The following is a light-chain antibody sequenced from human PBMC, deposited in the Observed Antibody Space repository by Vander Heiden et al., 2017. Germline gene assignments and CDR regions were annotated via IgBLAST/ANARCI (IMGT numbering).Light chain of an antibody. CDR2: DDD. V-gene: IGLV3-9*01. Sequence: SYELTHALSRAVALGPTATVPCEGHDIGSRHVHWYQRKPGQAPVLVIYDDDYRPSGIPERFSGSNSGNTATLTISRAQGGDEADYFCQVRDSRTNWVFGGGTKITVL. J-gene: IGLJ3*02. CDR3: QVRDSRTNWV. CDR1: DIGSRH.